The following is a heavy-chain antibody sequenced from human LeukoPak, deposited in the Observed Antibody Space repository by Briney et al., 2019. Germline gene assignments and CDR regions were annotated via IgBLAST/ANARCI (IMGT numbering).Heavy chain of an antibody. D-gene: IGHD3-10*01. CDR3: AKSVPAIRGEIDY. CDR1: GFTFGSYG. V-gene: IGHV3-30*02. Sequence: GGSLRLSCAASGFTFGSYGMHWVRQAPGKGLEWVAFIRYDGSNKNYVDSVKGRFTISRDNSKNTLYLQMNSLRAEDTAVYYCAKSVPAIRGEIDYWGQGTLVTVSS. CDR2: IRYDGSNK. J-gene: IGHJ4*02.